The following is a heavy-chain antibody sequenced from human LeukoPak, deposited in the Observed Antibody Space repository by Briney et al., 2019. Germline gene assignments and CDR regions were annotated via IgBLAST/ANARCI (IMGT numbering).Heavy chain of an antibody. D-gene: IGHD6-13*01. V-gene: IGHV3-21*01. CDR1: GFTFISYS. Sequence: GGSLRLSCAASGFTFISYSMNWVRQAPGKGLEWVSSISSSSSYIYYADSVKGRFTISRDNAKNSLHLQMNSLRAEDTAVYYCARDLITAAGTYWFDPWGQGTLVTVSS. CDR3: ARDLITAAGTYWFDP. CDR2: ISSSSSYI. J-gene: IGHJ5*02.